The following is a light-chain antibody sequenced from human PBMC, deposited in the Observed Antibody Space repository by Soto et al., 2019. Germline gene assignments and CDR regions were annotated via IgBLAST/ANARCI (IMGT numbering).Light chain of an antibody. CDR3: QQYRDYPWT. Sequence: DIQMTQSPSTLSASVGDRVTITCRASQSMSSWLAWYQQRPGKAPKLLIYEASSLESGVPSRFSGSGSGTEFTLTISSLQPDDFATYYCQQYRDYPWTFGQGTKVEMK. V-gene: IGKV1-5*03. CDR1: QSMSSW. J-gene: IGKJ1*01. CDR2: EAS.